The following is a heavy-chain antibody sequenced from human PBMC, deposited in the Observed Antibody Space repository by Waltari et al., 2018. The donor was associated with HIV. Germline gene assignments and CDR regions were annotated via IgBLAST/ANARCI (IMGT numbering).Heavy chain of an antibody. Sequence: QVQLVQSGAEVKKPGASVKVSCQASGYSFTTYAIHWVRQAPGQRLEWVGLINTGNGNTEYSQKFQGRVTILRDTSASTAYMELRSLRSEDTAVYYCARARGYCSGGSCWYYFDYWGQGTLVTVSS. D-gene: IGHD2-15*01. CDR2: INTGNGNT. J-gene: IGHJ4*02. CDR1: GYSFTTYA. CDR3: ARARGYCSGGSCWYYFDY. V-gene: IGHV1-3*04.